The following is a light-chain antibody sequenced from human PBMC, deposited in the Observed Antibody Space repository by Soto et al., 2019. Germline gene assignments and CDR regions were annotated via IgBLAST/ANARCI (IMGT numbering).Light chain of an antibody. CDR1: QSISSN. J-gene: IGKJ5*01. CDR2: GTS. CDR3: QQSNNWPLT. Sequence: EILMTQSPASLSVSPGERVILSCRATQSISSNLAWYQQKPGQAPRLLIYGTSTRATGIPARFSGSGSGTEFTLTITSLQSEDFELYFCQQSNNWPLTFGQGTRLRL. V-gene: IGKV3-15*01.